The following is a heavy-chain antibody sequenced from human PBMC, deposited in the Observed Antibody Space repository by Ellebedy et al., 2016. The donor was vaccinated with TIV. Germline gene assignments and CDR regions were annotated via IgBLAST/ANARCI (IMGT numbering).Heavy chain of an antibody. CDR3: ARGGVWFGELMDY. Sequence: GESLKISCAASGFTFSSYSMNWVRQAPGKGLEWVSYISSSSTTIYYADSVKGRFTISRDNAKNSLYLQMNSLRAEDTAVYYCARGGVWFGELMDYWGQGTLVTVSS. D-gene: IGHD3-10*01. J-gene: IGHJ4*02. CDR1: GFTFSSYS. CDR2: ISSSSTTI. V-gene: IGHV3-48*01.